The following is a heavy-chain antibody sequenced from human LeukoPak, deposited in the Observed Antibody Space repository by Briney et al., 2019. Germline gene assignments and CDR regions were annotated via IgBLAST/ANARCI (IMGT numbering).Heavy chain of an antibody. J-gene: IGHJ3*02. CDR2: IYSGGST. V-gene: IGHV3-66*01. D-gene: IGHD6-13*01. CDR1: GFNVSSNY. CDR3: ARDRIAAGGGAFDI. Sequence: GGSLRLSCAASGFNVSSNYMSWVRQAPGKGLEWVSTIYSGGSTYYADSVKCRFTISRDNSKNTLYLQMNSLRAEDTAVYYCARDRIAAGGGAFDIWGQGTMVTVSS.